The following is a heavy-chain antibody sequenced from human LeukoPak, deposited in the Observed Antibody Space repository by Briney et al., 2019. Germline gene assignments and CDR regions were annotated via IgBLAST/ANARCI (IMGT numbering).Heavy chain of an antibody. CDR2: INVYNGNT. Sequence: RGASVKVSCKASGYTFTNYGIIWVRQAPGQGLEWMGWINVYNGNTNYAQNFQGRVTMTTDTSTSTVYMELRSLRSDDTAVYYCARGPIAVAGLWDFDYWGQGTLVTVSS. J-gene: IGHJ4*02. D-gene: IGHD6-19*01. V-gene: IGHV1-18*01. CDR1: GYTFTNYG. CDR3: ARGPIAVAGLWDFDY.